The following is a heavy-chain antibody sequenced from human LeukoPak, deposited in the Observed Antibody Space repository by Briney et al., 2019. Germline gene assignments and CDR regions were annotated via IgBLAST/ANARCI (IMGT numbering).Heavy chain of an antibody. CDR2: ISAYNGNT. CDR1: GYTFTSYG. Sequence: ASVKVSCRASGYTFTSYGISWVRQAPGQGLEWMGWISAYNGNTNYAQKLQGRVTMTTDTSTSTAYMELRSLRSDDTAVYYCAREVLGRGATSPFDYWGQGTLVTVSS. D-gene: IGHD1-26*01. V-gene: IGHV1-18*01. CDR3: AREVLGRGATSPFDY. J-gene: IGHJ4*02.